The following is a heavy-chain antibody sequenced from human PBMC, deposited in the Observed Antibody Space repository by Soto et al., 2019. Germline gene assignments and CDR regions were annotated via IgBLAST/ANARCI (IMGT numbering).Heavy chain of an antibody. CDR1: GFTFNAFD. CDR2: VTGNGGAT. Sequence: GGSLRLSCSASGFTFNAFDMHWVRQSPGKGLEDTSVVTGNGGATYYAGSVKGRFSISRDNSKNSLYLQMSNLRPDDTAVYFCVKGFGASGPALWGQGTLVTVSS. D-gene: IGHD2-15*01. V-gene: IGHV3-64D*08. J-gene: IGHJ4*02. CDR3: VKGFGASGPAL.